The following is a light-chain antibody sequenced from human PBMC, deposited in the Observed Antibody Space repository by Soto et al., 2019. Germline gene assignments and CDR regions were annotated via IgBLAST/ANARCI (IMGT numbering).Light chain of an antibody. CDR1: QNINIW. CDR3: QQYNTYART. J-gene: IGKJ1*01. Sequence: DNQSTQSPSTLSASVGDRVTITCRASQNINIWLAWYQQKPGKAAKLLIFDASSLESVVPPRFSGSGSGTEFTLTISSLQPDDFATYYCQQYNTYARTVGQGTKVDIK. CDR2: DAS. V-gene: IGKV1-5*01.